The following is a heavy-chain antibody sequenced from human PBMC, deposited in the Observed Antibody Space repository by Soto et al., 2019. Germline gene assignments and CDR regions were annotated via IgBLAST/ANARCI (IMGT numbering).Heavy chain of an antibody. CDR3: ARGKVAAIRRYSSSWGRWFDP. J-gene: IGHJ5*02. V-gene: IGHV1-46*03. CDR2: INPSGGST. Sequence: ASVKVSCKASGYTFTSYYMHWVRQAPGQGLEWMGIINPSGGSTSYAQKFQGRVTMTRDTSTSTVYMELSSLRSEDTAVYYCARGKVAAIRRYSSSWGRWFDPWGQGTLVTVSS. CDR1: GYTFTSYY. D-gene: IGHD6-13*01.